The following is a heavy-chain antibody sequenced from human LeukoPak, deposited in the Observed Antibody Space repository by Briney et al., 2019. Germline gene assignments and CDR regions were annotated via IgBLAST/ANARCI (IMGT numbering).Heavy chain of an antibody. J-gene: IGHJ4*02. Sequence: GGSLRLPCAASGFTYSTYSMNWVRQAPGKGLEWVSYISGSSSTIYYADSVRGRFTISRDNAKNSLYLQMNSLRAEDTAVYYCVREDMVTLDYWGQGTLVTVSS. V-gene: IGHV3-48*01. CDR2: ISGSSSTI. CDR3: VREDMVTLDY. D-gene: IGHD5-18*01. CDR1: GFTYSTYS.